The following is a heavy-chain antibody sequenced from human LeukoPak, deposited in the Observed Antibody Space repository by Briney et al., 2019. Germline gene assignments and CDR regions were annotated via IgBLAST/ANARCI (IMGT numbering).Heavy chain of an antibody. Sequence: SETLSLTCAVSGGSISSYYWSWIRQPPGKGLEWIGYIYYSGSTYYSPSLKSRVTISVDTSKNQFSLKLSSVTAADTAVYYCARGDHVWFGELSPPDYWGQGTLVTVSS. CDR1: GGSISSYY. V-gene: IGHV4-59*01. D-gene: IGHD3-10*01. J-gene: IGHJ4*02. CDR3: ARGDHVWFGELSPPDY. CDR2: IYYSGST.